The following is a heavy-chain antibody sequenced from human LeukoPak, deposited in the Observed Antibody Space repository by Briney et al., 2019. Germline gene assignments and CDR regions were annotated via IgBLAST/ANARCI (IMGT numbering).Heavy chain of an antibody. CDR1: GGTFSSYA. Sequence: AAVKVSCKASGGTFSSYAISWGRQAPGQGLEWMGGIIPIFGTANYAQKFQGRVTITTDESTSTAYMELSSLRSEDTAVYYCARGVNYYDSSGYYGNAFDIWGEGTMVTVSS. D-gene: IGHD3-22*01. CDR3: ARGVNYYDSSGYYGNAFDI. CDR2: IIPIFGTA. J-gene: IGHJ3*02. V-gene: IGHV1-69*05.